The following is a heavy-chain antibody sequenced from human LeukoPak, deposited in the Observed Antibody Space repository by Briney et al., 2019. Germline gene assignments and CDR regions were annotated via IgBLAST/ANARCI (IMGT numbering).Heavy chain of an antibody. CDR2: ISLSSSTI. Sequence: PGGSLRLSCAASGFTLSGYSMNWVRQAPGRGLEWVSYISLSSSTIYYADSVKGRFTISRDNSKNTLYLQMNSLRAEDTAVYYCARESMIVPPRYFDYWGQGTLVTVSS. D-gene: IGHD3-22*01. CDR1: GFTLSGYS. CDR3: ARESMIVPPRYFDY. J-gene: IGHJ4*02. V-gene: IGHV3-48*01.